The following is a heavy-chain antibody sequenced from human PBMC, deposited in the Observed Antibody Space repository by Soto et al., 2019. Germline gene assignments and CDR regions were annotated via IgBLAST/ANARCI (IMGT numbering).Heavy chain of an antibody. CDR3: VKEANPFINTLVVLIFDY. CDR2: ISRDGRST. CDR1: GFTFSMHS. D-gene: IGHD3-22*01. Sequence: GGSLRLSCSASGFTFSMHSMHWVRQTPGKALEYVSAISRDGRSTLYADSVKGRFTISRDNSKNTLYLRMNSLRSDDTAVYYCVKEANPFINTLVVLIFDYWGQGTQVTVSS. V-gene: IGHV3-64D*08. J-gene: IGHJ4*02.